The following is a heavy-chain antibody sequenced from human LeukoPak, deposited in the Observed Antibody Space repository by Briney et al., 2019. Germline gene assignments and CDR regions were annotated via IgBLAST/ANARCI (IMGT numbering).Heavy chain of an antibody. V-gene: IGHV3-23*01. CDR3: VRIIYFDY. CDR2: ISGSGGST. J-gene: IGHJ4*02. CDR1: GFIFSKYA. Sequence: GGSLRLSCAASGFIFSKYAMSWVRQAPGKGLEWVSSISGSGGSTYYADSVKGRFTISRDNSKNTLHLQMNSLRAEDTAVYYCVRIIYFDYWGQGTLVTVSS. D-gene: IGHD1-14*01.